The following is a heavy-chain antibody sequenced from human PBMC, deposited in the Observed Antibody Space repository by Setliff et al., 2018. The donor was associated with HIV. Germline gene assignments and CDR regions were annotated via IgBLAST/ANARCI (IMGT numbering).Heavy chain of an antibody. J-gene: IGHJ3*02. Sequence: PSETLSLTCTVSGGSISSGSYYWTWIRQPAGKGLEWIGQIYTTGSTKYNPSLKSRVTMSVDTSKNRFSLNLSSVTAADTAVYYCAKDLEYCTGPMCYSFNAFDIWGQGTMVTVSS. CDR3: AKDLEYCTGPMCYSFNAFDI. V-gene: IGHV4-61*09. D-gene: IGHD2-8*02. CDR1: GGSISSGSYY. CDR2: IYTTGST.